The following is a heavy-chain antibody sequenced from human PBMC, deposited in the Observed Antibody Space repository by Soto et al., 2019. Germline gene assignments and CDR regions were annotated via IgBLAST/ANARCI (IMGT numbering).Heavy chain of an antibody. D-gene: IGHD5-12*01. J-gene: IGHJ5*02. CDR3: ARDAPYPQGKWLNLDL. V-gene: IGHV6-1*01. Sequence: SQTLSLTCAISGNSVSSTSAAWNWIRQSPSRGLEWLGRTYYRSKWYDDYAVSVKSRITINPDTSKNQFSLQLNSVTPEDTALYYCARDAPYPQGKWLNLDLWGQGTLVTVSS. CDR2: TYYRSKWYD. CDR1: GNSVSSTSAA.